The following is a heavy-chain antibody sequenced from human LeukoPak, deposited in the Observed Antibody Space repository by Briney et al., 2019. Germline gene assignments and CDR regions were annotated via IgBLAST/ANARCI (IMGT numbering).Heavy chain of an antibody. V-gene: IGHV4-59*08. D-gene: IGHD3-10*01. J-gene: IGHJ3*02. CDR3: ARGVLLWFGAFDI. CDR2: IYYSGST. Sequence: SETLSLTCAVSGDSISDYYWSWIRQPPGKGLEWIGYIYYSGSTNYNPSLKSRVTITVDTSKNQFSLKLSSVTAADTAVYYCARGVLLWFGAFDIWGQGTMVTVSS. CDR1: GDSISDYY.